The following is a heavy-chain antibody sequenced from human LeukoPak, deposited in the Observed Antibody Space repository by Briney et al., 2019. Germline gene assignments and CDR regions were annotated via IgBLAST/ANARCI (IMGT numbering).Heavy chain of an antibody. D-gene: IGHD5/OR15-5a*01. CDR1: GFTFSSYG. J-gene: IGHJ6*02. Sequence: GGSLRLSCAASGFTFSSYGMHWVRQAPGKGLEWVAVISYDGSSKYYADSVKGRFTISRDNSKNTLYLQMNSLRAEDTAVYYCAKDVLSTYYYYGMDVWGQGTTVTVSS. V-gene: IGHV3-30*18. CDR3: AKDVLSTYYYYGMDV. CDR2: ISYDGSSK.